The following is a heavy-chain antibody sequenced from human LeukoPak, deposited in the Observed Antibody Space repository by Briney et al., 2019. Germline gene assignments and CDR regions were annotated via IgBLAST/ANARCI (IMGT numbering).Heavy chain of an antibody. V-gene: IGHV4-38-2*02. J-gene: IGHJ4*02. Sequence: SETLSLTCTVSGYSISSGYYWGWIRQPPGKGLEWIGSIYHSGSTYYNPSLKSRVTISVDTPKNQFSLKLSSVTAADTAVYYCARGGGIDYWGQGTLVTVSS. CDR1: GYSISSGYY. CDR3: ARGGGIDY. CDR2: IYHSGST.